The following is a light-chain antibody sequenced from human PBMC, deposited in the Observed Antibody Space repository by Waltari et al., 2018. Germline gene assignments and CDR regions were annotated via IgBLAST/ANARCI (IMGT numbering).Light chain of an antibody. CDR3: QQYHSSPLT. CDR1: QSVLYSSNNKNY. Sequence: DIVMTQSPESLAVSLGERATINCKSSQSVLYSSNNKNYLGWYKQKPGQPPKLLISWASTRESGVPDRFSGGGSGTDFTLTISSLQAEDVAVYYCQQYHSSPLTFGGGTKVEIK. J-gene: IGKJ4*01. CDR2: WAS. V-gene: IGKV4-1*01.